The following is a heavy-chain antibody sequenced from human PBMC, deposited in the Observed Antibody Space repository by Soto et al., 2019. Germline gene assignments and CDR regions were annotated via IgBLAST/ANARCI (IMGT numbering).Heavy chain of an antibody. CDR3: ARTYDSSGPFDY. J-gene: IGHJ4*02. CDR2: TWYDGSNK. V-gene: IGHV3-33*01. Sequence: GGSLRLSCAASGFTFSSYGMHWVRQAPGKGLEWVAVTWYDGSNKYYADSVKGRFTISRDNSKNTLYLQMNSLRAEDTAVYYCARTYDSSGPFDYWGQGTLVTVSS. D-gene: IGHD3-22*01. CDR1: GFTFSSYG.